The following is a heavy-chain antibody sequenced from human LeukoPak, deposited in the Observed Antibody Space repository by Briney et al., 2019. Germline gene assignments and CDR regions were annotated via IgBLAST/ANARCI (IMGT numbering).Heavy chain of an antibody. CDR3: AREDYDDSGGWYFDL. D-gene: IGHD3-3*01. CDR1: GFTFSDYY. J-gene: IGHJ2*01. V-gene: IGHV3-11*04. CDR2: IRNSGNTI. Sequence: GGSLRLSCAASGFTFSDYYMSWLRQAPGKGLEWVSYIRNSGNTIYYADSVKGRFTISRDPAKNSLYLQMNSLRAEDTAVYYCAREDYDDSGGWYFDLWGRGTLVTVSS.